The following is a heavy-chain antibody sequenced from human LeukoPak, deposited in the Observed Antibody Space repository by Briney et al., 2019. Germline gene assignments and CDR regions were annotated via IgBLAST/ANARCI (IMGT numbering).Heavy chain of an antibody. CDR3: ARGVGYYCSSTNCPLGY. CDR2: INHSGST. J-gene: IGHJ4*02. V-gene: IGHV4-34*01. CDR1: GGSISSYY. Sequence: SETLSLTCTVSGGSISSYYWSWIRQLPGKGLEWIGEINHSGSTNYNPSLKSRVTISVDTSKNQFSLKLSSVTAADTAVYYCARGVGYYCSSTNCPLGYWGQGTLVTVSS. D-gene: IGHD2-2*01.